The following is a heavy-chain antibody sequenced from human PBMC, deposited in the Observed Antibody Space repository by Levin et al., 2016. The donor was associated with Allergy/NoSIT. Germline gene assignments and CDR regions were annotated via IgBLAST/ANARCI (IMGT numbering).Heavy chain of an antibody. Sequence: SGPTLVKPTQTLTLTCTFSGFSLTTSGVGVGWIRQPPGKALEWLALIYWNDDKRYSPSLKSRLTITKDTSKNQVVLTMTNMDPVDTATYYCAHDLKTSTVWFNFDYWGQGTLVTVSS. J-gene: IGHJ4*02. V-gene: IGHV2-5*01. D-gene: IGHD2-21*01. CDR3: AHDLKTSTVWFNFDY. CDR2: IYWNDDK. CDR1: GFSLTTSGVG.